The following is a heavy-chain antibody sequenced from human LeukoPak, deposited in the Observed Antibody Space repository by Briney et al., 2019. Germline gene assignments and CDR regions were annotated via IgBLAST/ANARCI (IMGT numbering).Heavy chain of an antibody. D-gene: IGHD1-1*01. CDR2: VISSGGST. V-gene: IGHV3-23*01. Sequence: GSLRLSCAASGFTSSSYAMSWVRQAPGKGLEWVSAVISSGGSTYYADSLKGRFTISRDNSKNTLYLQMNSLRAEDTAVYYCAKLWSTSRGAFDIWGQGTMVTVSS. CDR1: GFTSSSYA. CDR3: AKLWSTSRGAFDI. J-gene: IGHJ3*02.